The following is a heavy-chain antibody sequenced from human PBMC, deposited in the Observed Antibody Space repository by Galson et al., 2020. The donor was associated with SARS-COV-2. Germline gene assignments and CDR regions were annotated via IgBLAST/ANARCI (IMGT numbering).Heavy chain of an antibody. CDR1: GFTFSSYG. Sequence: HLGESLKISCAASGFTFSSYGMHWVRQAPGKGLEWVAVISYDGSNKYYADSVKGRFTISRDNSKNTLYLQMNSLRAEDTAVYYCAKDEDDIWFGELYGMDVWGQGTTVTVSS. D-gene: IGHD3-10*01. CDR3: AKDEDDIWFGELYGMDV. V-gene: IGHV3-30*18. CDR2: ISYDGSNK. J-gene: IGHJ6*02.